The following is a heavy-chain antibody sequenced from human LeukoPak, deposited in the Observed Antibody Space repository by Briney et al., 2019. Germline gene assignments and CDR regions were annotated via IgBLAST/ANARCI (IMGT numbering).Heavy chain of an antibody. D-gene: IGHD2-15*01. Sequence: ASVKVSCKASGYTFTSYGISWVRQAPGQGLEWMGWISAYNGNTNYAQKFQGRVTITADKSTSTAYMELSSLRSEDTAVYYCARTDRGGSPWPDKQYNWFDPWGQGTLVTVSS. J-gene: IGHJ5*02. V-gene: IGHV1-18*01. CDR1: GYTFTSYG. CDR3: ARTDRGGSPWPDKQYNWFDP. CDR2: ISAYNGNT.